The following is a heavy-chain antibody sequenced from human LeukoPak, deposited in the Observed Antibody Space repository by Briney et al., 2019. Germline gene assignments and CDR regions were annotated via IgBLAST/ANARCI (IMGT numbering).Heavy chain of an antibody. CDR1: GFTFSSYA. Sequence: PGGSLRLSCAASGFTFSSYAMHWVRQAPGKGLEWVAVISYDGSNKYYADSVQGRFTISRDNSKNTLYLQMNSLRAEDTAMYYCARHIPRGNNYFDYWGQGTLVTVSS. J-gene: IGHJ4*02. V-gene: IGHV3-30-3*01. D-gene: IGHD3-16*01. CDR3: ARHIPRGNNYFDY. CDR2: ISYDGSNK.